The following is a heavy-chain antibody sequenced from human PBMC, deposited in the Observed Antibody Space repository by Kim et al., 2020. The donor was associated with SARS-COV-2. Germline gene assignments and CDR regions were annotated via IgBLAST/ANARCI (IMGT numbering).Heavy chain of an antibody. CDR2: IIPIFGTA. D-gene: IGHD3-3*01. CDR3: AKGDHITLFELLGRSYHYERDL. J-gene: IGHJ6*02. Sequence: SVKVSCKASGGTFSSYGISWVRQAPGQGLEWMGGIIPIFGTANYAQKFQGRVTITADESTSTAYMELSSLRSEDTAVYYCAKGDHITLFELLGRSYHYERDLWAQRPTVTVSS. CDR1: GGTFSSYG. V-gene: IGHV1-69*13.